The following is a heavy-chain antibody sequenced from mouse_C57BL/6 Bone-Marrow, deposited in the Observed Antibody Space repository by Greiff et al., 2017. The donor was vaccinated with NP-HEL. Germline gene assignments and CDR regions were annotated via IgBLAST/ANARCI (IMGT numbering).Heavy chain of an antibody. CDR3: ARSGNYGRDYWYAMDY. CDR1: GYTFTNYV. D-gene: IGHD2-1*01. CDR2: ISPNNDGT. J-gene: IGHJ4*01. V-gene: IGHV1-14*01. Sequence: EVQRVESGPELVKPGTSVKMSCKASGYTFTNYVMHWVKQKPGQGLEWIGYISPNNDGTKFNERFKGKATLTSDKSSSIAYMELSSLTSEDSAVYYCARSGNYGRDYWYAMDYWGQGTSVTVSS.